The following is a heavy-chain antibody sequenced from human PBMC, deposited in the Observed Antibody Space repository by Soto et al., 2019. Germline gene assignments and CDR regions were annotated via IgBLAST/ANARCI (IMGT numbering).Heavy chain of an antibody. J-gene: IGHJ4*02. Sequence: GGSLRLSCAAAGFTVSSNYMNWVRQAPGKGLEWVAVIYSGGNTYYADSVKGRFTISRDNSKNTLYLQMNSLRAEDTAVYYCARDRGSGWPTQDFDYWGQGTLVTVSS. CDR3: ARDRGSGWPTQDFDY. V-gene: IGHV3-53*01. CDR1: GFTVSSNY. CDR2: IYSGGNT. D-gene: IGHD6-19*01.